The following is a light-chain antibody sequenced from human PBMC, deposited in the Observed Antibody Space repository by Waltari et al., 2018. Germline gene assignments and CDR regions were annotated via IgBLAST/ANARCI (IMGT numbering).Light chain of an antibody. V-gene: IGKV1-17*01. CDR1: QGISSY. Sequence: DIQMTQSHSSLSASVGDTVTITCRASQGISSYLNWFQQKPGKAPKLLIYAASSLESGVPSRFSGSGSGTEFTLTISSLQPEDFAAYYCLQHNSYPWTFGQGTKVEIK. J-gene: IGKJ1*01. CDR2: AAS. CDR3: LQHNSYPWT.